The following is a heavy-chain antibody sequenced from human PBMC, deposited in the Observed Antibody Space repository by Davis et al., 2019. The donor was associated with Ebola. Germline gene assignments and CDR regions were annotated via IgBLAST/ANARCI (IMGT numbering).Heavy chain of an antibody. CDR1: GDSPSGHSAA. CDR2: TYFSSTWSN. V-gene: IGHV6-1*01. D-gene: IGHD5-12*01. CDR3: ARGWLRGWFDP. Sequence: HPQTLSPTPAISGDSPSGHSAAWNWIRQSPSRCLEWLGWTYFSSTWSNDYAVPVKSRITTNPDTSKNQFSLQLNSVTPEDTAVYYCARGWLRGWFDPWGQGTLVTVSS. J-gene: IGHJ5*02.